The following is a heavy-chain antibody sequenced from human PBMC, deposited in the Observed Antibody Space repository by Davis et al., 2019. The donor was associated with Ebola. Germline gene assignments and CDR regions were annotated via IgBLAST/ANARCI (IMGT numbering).Heavy chain of an antibody. CDR3: AGAGYSSGWNFDY. CDR1: GAFVSSGGYS. V-gene: IGHV4-61*08. D-gene: IGHD6-19*01. CDR2: YYYTGST. Sequence: SETLSLTCAVSGAFVSSGGYSWIWIRQPPGKGLEWIAYYYYTGSTYYSPSLRGRVTISVDTSKNQFSLKLSSVTAADTAVYYCAGAGYSSGWNFDYWGQGTLVTVSS. J-gene: IGHJ4*02.